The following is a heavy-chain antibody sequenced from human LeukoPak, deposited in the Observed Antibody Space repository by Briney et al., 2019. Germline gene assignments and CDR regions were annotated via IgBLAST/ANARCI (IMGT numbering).Heavy chain of an antibody. V-gene: IGHV3-30*02. J-gene: IGHJ6*03. D-gene: IGHD6-6*01. CDR3: AKGAGSIATRPREYYYYYYIDV. CDR1: GFNFNKFG. Sequence: GGSLRLTCTASGFNFNKFGLHWLRQAPGKGLEWVAFIRYDGTNDYYGGSVRGRFTISRDNSMNSLFLQMNSLRPEDTAVYYCAKGAGSIATRPREYYYYYYIDVCGKGTTVIVSS. CDR2: IRYDGTND.